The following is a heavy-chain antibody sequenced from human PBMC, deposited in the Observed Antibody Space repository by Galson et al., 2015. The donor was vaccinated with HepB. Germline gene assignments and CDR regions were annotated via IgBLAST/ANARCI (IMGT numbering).Heavy chain of an antibody. CDR1: GYTFTSYA. CDR2: ISTYNGNT. Sequence: SVKVSCKASGYTFTSYAINWVRQAPGQGLEWLGWISTYNGNTDYAQELQGRVTLTTDTSTRTAYLELRSLRSDDTAVYYCARELGGLAEYNAYHAGWPLDSWGQGTLVTVSS. V-gene: IGHV1-18*01. J-gene: IGHJ4*02. D-gene: IGHD1-14*01. CDR3: ARELGGLAEYNAYHAGWPLDS.